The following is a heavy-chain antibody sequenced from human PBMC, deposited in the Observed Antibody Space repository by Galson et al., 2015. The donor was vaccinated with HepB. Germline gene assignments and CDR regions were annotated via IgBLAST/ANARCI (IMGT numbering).Heavy chain of an antibody. CDR2: ISGRGST. CDR3: AKDGGFSLITVITVALPEGYFDH. V-gene: IGHV3-23*01. D-gene: IGHD3-22*01. J-gene: IGHJ4*02. Sequence: SLRLSCAASGFAFSDYAMSWVRQAPGKGLAWVSTISGRGSTFSPASVKGRFTISRDNSMKTLYLQMNSLRADDTAIYFCAKDGGFSLITVITVALPEGYFDHWGQGTLVTVSS. CDR1: GFAFSDYA.